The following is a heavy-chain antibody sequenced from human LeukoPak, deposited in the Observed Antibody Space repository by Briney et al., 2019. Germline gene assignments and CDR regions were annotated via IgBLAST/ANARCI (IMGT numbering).Heavy chain of an antibody. CDR2: IATNGGSI. Sequence: GGSLRLSCSASGFTFSSFGMHWVRQAPGKGLEYVSSIATNGGSIVYAGSVRGRFTISRDNSKNALYLQMSSLRPEDTAVYFCVKASEYYDYWGQGTLVTVSS. J-gene: IGHJ4*02. D-gene: IGHD3-10*01. CDR1: GFTFSSFG. V-gene: IGHV3-64D*06. CDR3: VKASEYYDY.